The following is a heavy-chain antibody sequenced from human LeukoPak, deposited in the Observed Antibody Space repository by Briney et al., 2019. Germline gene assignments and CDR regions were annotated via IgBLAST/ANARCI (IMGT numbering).Heavy chain of an antibody. Sequence: PGGSLRLSCSASGFTFSTYAMHWVRQAPGKGLEYVSAISSNGGSTYYADSVKGRFTNSRDNSKNTLYLQMSSLRAEDTAMYYCVNGDQSSWYRTLLYWGQGTLVTVSS. CDR1: GFTFSTYA. J-gene: IGHJ4*02. CDR3: VNGDQSSWYRTLLY. D-gene: IGHD6-13*01. V-gene: IGHV3-64D*06. CDR2: ISSNGGST.